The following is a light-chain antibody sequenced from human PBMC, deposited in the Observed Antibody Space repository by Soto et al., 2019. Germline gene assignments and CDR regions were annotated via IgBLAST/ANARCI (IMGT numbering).Light chain of an antibody. J-gene: IGKJ5*01. CDR1: QSLLHSNGYNY. V-gene: IGKV2-28*01. CDR3: MQALQTIIT. CDR2: LGS. Sequence: DIVMTQSPLSLPVTPGEPASISCRSSQSLLHSNGYNYLDWYLQKPGQSPQLLIYLGSNRSSGVPDRFSGSGSGTDFKLKISRVEAEDVGVYECMQALQTIITFGQGTRLEIK.